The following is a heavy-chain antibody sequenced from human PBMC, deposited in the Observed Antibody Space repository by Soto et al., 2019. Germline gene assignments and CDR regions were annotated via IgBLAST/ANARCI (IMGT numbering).Heavy chain of an antibody. Sequence: SETLSLTCAVYGGSFSGYYWSWIRQTPGKGLEWIGEINHNGSTNYNPSIKSRVTISVDTSKNQFSLKLSSVTAADTAVYYCARTLRYYYYYYMDVWGKGTTVTVSS. CDR1: GGSFSGYY. CDR3: ARTLRYYYYYYMDV. CDR2: INHNGST. J-gene: IGHJ6*03. V-gene: IGHV4-34*01.